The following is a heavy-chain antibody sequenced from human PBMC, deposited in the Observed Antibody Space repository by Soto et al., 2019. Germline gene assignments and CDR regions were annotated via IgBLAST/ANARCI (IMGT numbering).Heavy chain of an antibody. D-gene: IGHD3-16*02. CDR1: GFNVSNMY. J-gene: IGHJ4*02. V-gene: IGHV3-53*04. CDR2: IYRIGST. Sequence: GGSLRLSCAASGFNVSNMYMSWVRQAPGKGLEWVSIIYRIGSTYYADSVKGRFTISRHNSKNTLYLQMNSLRAEDTAVYYCARAEIYPYDYWGQGTLVTVSS. CDR3: ARAEIYPYDY.